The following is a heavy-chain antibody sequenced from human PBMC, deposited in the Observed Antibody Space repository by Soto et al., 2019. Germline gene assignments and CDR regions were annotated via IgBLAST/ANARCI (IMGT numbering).Heavy chain of an antibody. V-gene: IGHV3-9*01. CDR1: GFTFDDYA. Sequence: GGSLRLSCGASGFTFDDYAMHWVRQAPGKGLEWASGISWNSGSIGYADSVKGRFTISRDNAKNSLYLQMNSLRAEDTALYYCAKAVGSYGNFDYWGQGTLVTVSS. CDR2: ISWNSGSI. D-gene: IGHD5-18*01. J-gene: IGHJ4*02. CDR3: AKAVGSYGNFDY.